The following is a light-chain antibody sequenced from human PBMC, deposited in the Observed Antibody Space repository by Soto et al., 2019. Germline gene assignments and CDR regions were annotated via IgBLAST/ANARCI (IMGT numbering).Light chain of an antibody. Sequence: QSALTQPASVSGSPGQSITISCTGTTSDVGSYNFVSWYQQHPGKAPRLMIFDVSHRPSGVSNRFSGSKSGSTASLTISGLQTEDEADYYCSSYASSGTLRVFGGGTKLTVL. CDR3: SSYASSGTLRV. CDR2: DVS. J-gene: IGLJ2*01. CDR1: TSDVGSYNF. V-gene: IGLV2-14*03.